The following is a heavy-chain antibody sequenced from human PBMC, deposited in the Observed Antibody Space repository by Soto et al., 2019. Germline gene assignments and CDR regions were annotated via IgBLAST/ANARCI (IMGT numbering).Heavy chain of an antibody. V-gene: IGHV4-59*12. J-gene: IGHJ4*02. CDR3: ARESRSWYGSIWDY. Sequence: VTPSETLSLTCTVSGGSISSYYWSWIRQPPGKGLEWIGYIYFSGGTNYTPSLKSRVTISVDTSKNQFSLKLSSVTAADTAVYYCARESRSWYGSIWDYWGQGTLVTVSS. CDR2: IYFSGGT. CDR1: GGSISSYY. D-gene: IGHD6-13*01.